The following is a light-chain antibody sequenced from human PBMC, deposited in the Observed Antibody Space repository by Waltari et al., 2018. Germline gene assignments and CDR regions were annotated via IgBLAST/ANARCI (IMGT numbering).Light chain of an antibody. J-gene: IGKJ4*01. Sequence: EIVLPPSPATLSLSPGERATLSCRASQSVDMYLPWYQQRPGQAPRLLIYDTSNRATDIPARFSGSGSETDFSLTISSLEPEDFAVYYCQQRRNWPLTFGGGTKVEIK. CDR3: QQRRNWPLT. CDR2: DTS. CDR1: QSVDMY. V-gene: IGKV3-11*01.